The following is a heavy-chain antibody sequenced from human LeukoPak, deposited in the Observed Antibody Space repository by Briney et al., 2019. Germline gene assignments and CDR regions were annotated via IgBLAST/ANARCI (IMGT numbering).Heavy chain of an antibody. Sequence: GASVKVSCKASGGTFSSYAISWVRQAPGQGLEWMGGIIPIFGTANYAQKFQGRVTITADESTSTAYMELSSLRSEDTAVYYCAKRDVSSYYYSYGMDVWGQGTTVTVSS. D-gene: IGHD6-6*01. CDR3: AKRDVSSYYYSYGMDV. CDR1: GGTFSSYA. CDR2: IIPIFGTA. V-gene: IGHV1-69*01. J-gene: IGHJ6*02.